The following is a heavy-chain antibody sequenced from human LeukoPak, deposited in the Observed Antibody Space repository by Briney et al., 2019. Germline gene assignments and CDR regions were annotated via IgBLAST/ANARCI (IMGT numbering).Heavy chain of an antibody. CDR2: ITYSGGST. D-gene: IGHD3-10*01. Sequence: GGSLRLSCAASGFTFSSSGMSWVRQAPGKGLEWVSSITYSGGSTYYADSVKGRFTISRDNSRNTLYLQMHSRRAEDTAVYYCAKDLGFGEYDYWGQGTLVTVSS. V-gene: IGHV3-23*01. CDR1: GFTFSSSG. J-gene: IGHJ4*02. CDR3: AKDLGFGEYDY.